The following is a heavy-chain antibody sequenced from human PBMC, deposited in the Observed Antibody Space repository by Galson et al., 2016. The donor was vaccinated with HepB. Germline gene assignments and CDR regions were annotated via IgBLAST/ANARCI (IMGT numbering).Heavy chain of an antibody. J-gene: IGHJ4*02. CDR2: ISGSGDNT. Sequence: LRLSCAASGLTFSSYAVSWVRQAPGKGLEWVSVISGSGDNTYYADPVKGRFTTSRDNSRNTLYLQMTGLRAEDTAVYYCAKDYTGSGWFFDYWGQGTLVTGSS. CDR3: AKDYTGSGWFFDY. V-gene: IGHV3-23*01. CDR1: GLTFSSYA. D-gene: IGHD6-19*01.